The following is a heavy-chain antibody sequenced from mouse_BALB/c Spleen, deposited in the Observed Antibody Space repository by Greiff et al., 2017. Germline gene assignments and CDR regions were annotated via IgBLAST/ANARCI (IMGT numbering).Heavy chain of an antibody. V-gene: IGHV14-1*02. CDR2: IDPENGNT. CDR1: GYAFSSYY. D-gene: IGHD1-1*01. J-gene: IGHJ4*01. CDR3: ARYGSHAMDY. Sequence: DVKLVESGAELVRPGSSVKISCKASGYAFSSYYMHWVKQRPEQGLEWIGWIDPENGNTIYDPKFQGQASITADTSSNTAYLQLSSLTSEDTAVYYCARYGSHAMDYWGQGTSVTVSS.